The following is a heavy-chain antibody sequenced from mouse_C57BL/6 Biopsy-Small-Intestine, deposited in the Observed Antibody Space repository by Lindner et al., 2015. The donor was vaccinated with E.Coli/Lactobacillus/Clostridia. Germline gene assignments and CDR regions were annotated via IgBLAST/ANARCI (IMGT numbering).Heavy chain of an antibody. Sequence: VQLQESGPELVKPGDSVKISCKASGYSFTGYFMNWVMQSHGKSLEWIGRINPYNGDTLYNQKFWGKATLTVDKSSSTAHMEVRSLTSEDSAVYYCANYGSNYGAMDYWGQGTSVTVSS. J-gene: IGHJ4*01. V-gene: IGHV1-20*01. D-gene: IGHD1-1*01. CDR3: ANYGSNYGAMDY. CDR1: GYSFTGYF. CDR2: INPYNGDT.